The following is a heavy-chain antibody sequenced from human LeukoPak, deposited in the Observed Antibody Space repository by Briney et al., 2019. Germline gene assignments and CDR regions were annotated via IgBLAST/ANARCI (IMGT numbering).Heavy chain of an antibody. Sequence: GASVKVSCRASGYTFTSYFMHWVRQAPGQGLEWMGIINPSGGSTTYAQKFQGRVTMTRDMSTSTVYMELRSLRSDDTAVYYCARDTKVGRQNDYWGQGTLVTVSS. CDR1: GYTFTSYF. V-gene: IGHV1-46*01. CDR2: INPSGGST. J-gene: IGHJ4*02. CDR3: ARDTKVGRQNDY. D-gene: IGHD4-23*01.